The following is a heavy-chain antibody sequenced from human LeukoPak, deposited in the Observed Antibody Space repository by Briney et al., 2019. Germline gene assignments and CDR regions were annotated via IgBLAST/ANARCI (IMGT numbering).Heavy chain of an antibody. CDR1: GFTVSGNY. CDR2: IYSGGNT. Sequence: AGGSLRLSCAASGFTVSGNYMSWVRQTPGKGLEWISVIYSGGNTYYADSVKGRFTISRDNSKNTLYLQMNSLRVEDTAMYYCARDLVKAVAGTGDWGQGTLVTVSS. D-gene: IGHD6-19*01. CDR3: ARDLVKAVAGTGD. V-gene: IGHV3-53*01. J-gene: IGHJ4*02.